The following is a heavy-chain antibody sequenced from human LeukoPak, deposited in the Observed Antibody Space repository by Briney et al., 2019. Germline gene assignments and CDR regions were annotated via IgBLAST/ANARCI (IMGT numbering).Heavy chain of an antibody. V-gene: IGHV3-23*01. CDR1: GFTFSSYA. CDR3: AKDKYYDSSGYRQDY. D-gene: IGHD3-22*01. CDR2: ISGSGGST. J-gene: IGHJ4*02. Sequence: GGSLRLSCAASGFTFSSYAMSWVRQAPGKGLEWVSAISGSGGSTYYADSVKGRFTISRDNSKNTLYLQMNSLRAEDTAVYYCAKDKYYDSSGYRQDYWGQGTLVTVSS.